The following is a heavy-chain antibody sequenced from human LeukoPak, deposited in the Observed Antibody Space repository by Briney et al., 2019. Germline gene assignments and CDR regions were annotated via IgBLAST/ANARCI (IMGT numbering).Heavy chain of an antibody. V-gene: IGHV3-23*01. CDR2: ISGSGGST. CDR3: AKGVAMGYYGSGSPVDY. D-gene: IGHD3-10*01. CDR1: GFTFSTYA. Sequence: GGSLRLSCAASGFTFSTYAMSWVRQAPGQGLEWVSAISGSGGSTYYADSVKGRLTISRDNSKNTLYLQMNSLRADDTAVYYCAKGVAMGYYGSGSPVDYWGQGTLVTVSS. J-gene: IGHJ4*02.